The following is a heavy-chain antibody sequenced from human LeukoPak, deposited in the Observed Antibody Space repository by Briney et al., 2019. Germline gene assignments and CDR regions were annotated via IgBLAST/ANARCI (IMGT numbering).Heavy chain of an antibody. Sequence: SETLSLTCTVSGGPISSSSYYWGWIRQPPGKGLEWIASIDYSGGIYHNPSLKSRVTISVDTSKNQFSLKLSSVTAADTAVYYCARRGGSGSRGDYYFDYWGQGTLVTVSS. V-gene: IGHV4-39*01. CDR1: GGPISSSSYY. CDR2: IDYSGGI. J-gene: IGHJ4*02. D-gene: IGHD3-10*01. CDR3: ARRGGSGSRGDYYFDY.